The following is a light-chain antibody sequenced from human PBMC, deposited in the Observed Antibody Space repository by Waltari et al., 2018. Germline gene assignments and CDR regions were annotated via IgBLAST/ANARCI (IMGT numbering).Light chain of an antibody. V-gene: IGKV3-20*01. CDR1: QSVSRT. Sequence: EIVLTQSPRTLSLSPGERATLSCRTSQSVSRTLAWYPQNPGQAPRLLIHAASSRATGIPDRFSGSGSGTDFSLTISRLEPEDFAVYYCQHYVTLPVTFGPGTKVEIK. CDR3: QHYVTLPVT. CDR2: AAS. J-gene: IGKJ1*01.